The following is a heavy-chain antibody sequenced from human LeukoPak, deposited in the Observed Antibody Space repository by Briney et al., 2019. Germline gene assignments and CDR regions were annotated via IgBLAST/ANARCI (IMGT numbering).Heavy chain of an antibody. V-gene: IGHV4-34*01. CDR1: GFTFRSYV. D-gene: IGHD3-10*02. J-gene: IGHJ3*02. CDR3: ARGLMYGNFDI. Sequence: AGGSLRLSCAASGFTFRSYVMSWVRQPPGKGLEWIGEINHSGSTNYNPSLKSRVTISVDTSKNQFSLKLSSVTAADTAVYYCARGLMYGNFDIWGQGTMVTVSS. CDR2: INHSGST.